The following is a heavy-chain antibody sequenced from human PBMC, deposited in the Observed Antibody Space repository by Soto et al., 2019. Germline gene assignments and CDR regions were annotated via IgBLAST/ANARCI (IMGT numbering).Heavy chain of an antibody. CDR1: GASVSSYY. Sequence: PSETLSLTCTVSGASVSSYYWSWIRQPPGKGLEWMGYIYNSGSTNYNPSLKSRVTISVDTSKNQFSLKLSSVTAADTAVYYCASRQGTYYHAYWAQRTLVTVSS. D-gene: IGHD3-10*01. V-gene: IGHV4-59*08. J-gene: IGHJ4*02. CDR3: ASRQGTYYHAY. CDR2: IYNSGST.